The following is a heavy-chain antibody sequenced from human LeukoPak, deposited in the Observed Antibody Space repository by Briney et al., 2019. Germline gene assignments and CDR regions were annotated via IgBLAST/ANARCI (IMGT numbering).Heavy chain of an antibody. CDR2: VSSSSSYI. D-gene: IGHD5-12*01. V-gene: IGHV3-21*01. Sequence: GGSLRLSCAASGFTFSSYSMNWVRQAPGKGLEWVSSVSSSSSYIYYADSVKGRFTISRDNAKNSLYLQMNSLRAEDTAVYYCARVGYSGYDYLCYWGQGALVTVSS. CDR3: ARVGYSGYDYLCY. J-gene: IGHJ4*02. CDR1: GFTFSSYS.